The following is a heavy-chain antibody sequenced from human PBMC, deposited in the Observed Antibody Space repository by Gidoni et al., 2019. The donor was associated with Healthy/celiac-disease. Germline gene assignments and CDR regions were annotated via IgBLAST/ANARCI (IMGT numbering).Heavy chain of an antibody. Sequence: TFSSYAMSWVRQAPGKGLEWVSAISGSGGSTYYADSVKGRFTISRENSKNTLYLQMNSLRAEDTAVYYFAKSEGFDWFGWYFDYWGQGTLVTVSS. CDR3: AKSEGFDWFGWYFDY. CDR1: TFSSYA. CDR2: ISGSGGST. D-gene: IGHD3-9*01. V-gene: IGHV3-23*01. J-gene: IGHJ4*02.